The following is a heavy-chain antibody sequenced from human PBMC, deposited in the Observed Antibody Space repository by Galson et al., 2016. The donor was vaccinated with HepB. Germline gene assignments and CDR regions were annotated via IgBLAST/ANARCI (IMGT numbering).Heavy chain of an antibody. J-gene: IGHJ6*02. CDR2: ISAYNGNT. D-gene: IGHD2-2*01. CDR3: ARDPRKIRYQLLEIYYYYYAMDV. V-gene: IGHV1-18*01. Sequence: SVKVACKASGYTFTTYGISWVRQAPGQGLEWMGWISAYNGNTNYAQKLQGRVTLTTATSTSTAYMELRSLRSDDPAVYYCARDPRKIRYQLLEIYYYYYAMDVWGQGTTVTVSS. CDR1: GYTFTTYG.